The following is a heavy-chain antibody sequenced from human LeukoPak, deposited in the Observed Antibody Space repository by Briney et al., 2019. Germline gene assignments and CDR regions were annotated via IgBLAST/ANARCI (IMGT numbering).Heavy chain of an antibody. D-gene: IGHD3-22*01. CDR1: GFTVSSSY. V-gene: IGHV3-53*01. CDR2: IHSDGST. J-gene: IGHJ4*02. CDR3: ARDLDYYDSSGSHRRRNYFDY. Sequence: GGSLRLSCAASGFTVSSSYMSWFRQAPGKGLEWVSIIHSDGSTYYADSVKGRFTISRDTSKKTLYLQMNSLRGEDTAMYYCARDLDYYDSSGSHRRRNYFDYWGQGTLVTVSS.